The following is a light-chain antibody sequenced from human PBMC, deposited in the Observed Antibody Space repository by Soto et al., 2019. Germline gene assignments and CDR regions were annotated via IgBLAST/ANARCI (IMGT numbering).Light chain of an antibody. V-gene: IGKV1-39*01. CDR2: AAS. CDR3: QQSYSTVT. J-gene: IGKJ2*01. Sequence: DIQMNQSPSSLSASVGDRVTITCRASQSISNYLNWYQQKPGKAPKLLIYAASSLQSGVPSRFSGSGSGTDFTLTISSLQPEDFATYYCQQSYSTVTFAQGTKVDIK. CDR1: QSISNY.